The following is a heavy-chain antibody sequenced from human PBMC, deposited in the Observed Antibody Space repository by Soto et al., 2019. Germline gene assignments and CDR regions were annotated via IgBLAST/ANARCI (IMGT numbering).Heavy chain of an antibody. V-gene: IGHV3-23*01. CDR3: AEGGGDYGSGSCPFWY. D-gene: IGHD3-10*01. Sequence: EVQLLESGGGLVQPGGSLRLSCAASGFTFSSYAMSWVRQAPGKGLEWVSTINSSGGSTYYADSVKGRFTISRDNSQTRLYLQMNSLRAEDTAVYYCAEGGGDYGSGSCPFWYWGQGTLVTVSS. CDR2: INSSGGST. CDR1: GFTFSSYA. J-gene: IGHJ4*02.